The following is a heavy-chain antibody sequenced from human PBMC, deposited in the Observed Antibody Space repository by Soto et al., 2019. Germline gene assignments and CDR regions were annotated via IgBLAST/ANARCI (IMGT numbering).Heavy chain of an antibody. CDR2: INPSGGST. J-gene: IGHJ6*02. V-gene: IGHV1-46*01. CDR3: ARDMVTIFGVVITPYYYYYGMDV. Sequence: GASVKVSCTASGYTFTIYYMHWVRQAPGQGLEWMGIINPSGGSTSYAQKFQGRVTMTRDTSTSTVYMELSSLRSEDTAVYYCARDMVTIFGVVITPYYYYYGMDVWGQGTTVTVS. D-gene: IGHD3-3*01. CDR1: GYTFTIYY.